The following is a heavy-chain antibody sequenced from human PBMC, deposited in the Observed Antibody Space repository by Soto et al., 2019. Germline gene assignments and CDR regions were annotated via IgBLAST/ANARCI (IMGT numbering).Heavy chain of an antibody. CDR1: GLGVSNNY. J-gene: IGHJ4*02. CDR2: IFRGGDT. Sequence: EVQLVESGGGLVQPGGSVRLSCAASGLGVSNNYVRWVRYGPGKGLEWVSVIFRGGDTYYADSVKGRFTISRDISKNTVYLQMNSLRDEDTALYYCACCHWNGPTDYWGQGTLVTVS. CDR3: ACCHWNGPTDY. V-gene: IGHV3-66*01. D-gene: IGHD1-1*01.